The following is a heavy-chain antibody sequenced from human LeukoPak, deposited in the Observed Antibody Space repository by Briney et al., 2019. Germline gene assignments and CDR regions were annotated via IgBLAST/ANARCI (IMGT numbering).Heavy chain of an antibody. Sequence: PGGSLRLSCAASGFTFSNYNMNWVRQAPGKGQEWVSCISTRSTYIYYADSVKGRFTISRDNAKNSLYLQMNSLRADDTAVYYCAREEEWYASGTYYTGFDSSGQGTLVTASP. D-gene: IGHD3-10*01. CDR2: ISTRSTYI. V-gene: IGHV3-21*01. J-gene: IGHJ4*02. CDR3: AREEEWYASGTYYTGFDS. CDR1: GFTFSNYN.